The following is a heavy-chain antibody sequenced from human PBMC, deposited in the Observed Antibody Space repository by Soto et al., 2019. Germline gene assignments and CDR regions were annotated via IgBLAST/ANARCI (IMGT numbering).Heavy chain of an antibody. V-gene: IGHV1-58*02. Sequence: GASVEVSCKASGFNFCYSAIQWVRQTRGQRLEWIGWIVVGSGETKYAEKFQERVTVTTDMSTSTAYMELSSLGSEDTAVYYCAAGIHDGVYYYYFMDVWGQGTTVTVSS. CDR1: GFNFCYSA. D-gene: IGHD4-17*01. CDR2: IVVGSGET. CDR3: AAGIHDGVYYYYFMDV. J-gene: IGHJ6*03.